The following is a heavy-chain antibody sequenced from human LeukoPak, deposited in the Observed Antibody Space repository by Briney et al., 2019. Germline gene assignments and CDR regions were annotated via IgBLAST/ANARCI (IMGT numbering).Heavy chain of an antibody. CDR3: ARVLTAGLRSNWFDP. D-gene: IGHD5-12*01. V-gene: IGHV4-30-4*07. CDR2: IYYSGST. CDR1: GGSISSGGYS. Sequence: PSETLSLTCAVSGGSISSGGYSWSWIRQPPGKGLEWIGYIYYSGSTYYNPSLKSRVTISLDTSKNQFSLKLTSVTAADTAVYYCARVLTAGLRSNWFDPWGQGTLVTVSS. J-gene: IGHJ5*02.